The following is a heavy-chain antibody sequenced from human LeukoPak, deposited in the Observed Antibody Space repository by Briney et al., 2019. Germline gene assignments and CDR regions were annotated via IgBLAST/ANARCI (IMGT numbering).Heavy chain of an antibody. V-gene: IGHV4-30-4*08. D-gene: IGHD1-26*01. CDR1: GGSISSGDYY. CDR2: IYYSGST. Sequence: PSETLSLTCTVSGGSISSGDYYWSWIRQPPGKGLEWIGYIYYSGSTYYNPSLKSRVTISVDTSKNQFSLKLSSVTAADTAVYYCARWLLQYYFDYWGQGTLVTVSS. J-gene: IGHJ4*02. CDR3: ARWLLQYYFDY.